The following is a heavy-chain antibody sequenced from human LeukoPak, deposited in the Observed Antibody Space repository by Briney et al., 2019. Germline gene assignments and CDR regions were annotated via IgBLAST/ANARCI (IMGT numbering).Heavy chain of an antibody. J-gene: IGHJ4*02. V-gene: IGHV4-59*08. CDR1: GGSISRYY. D-gene: IGHD1-26*01. CDR2: IYYSGST. CDR3: ARLYSGTYYYIDY. Sequence: SETLSLTCTVSGGSISRYYWSWIRQPPGKGLEWGGYIYYSGSTNYNPSLKSRVTISVDTSKNQFSLKLSSVTAADTAVYYCARLYSGTYYYIDYWGQGTLVTVSS.